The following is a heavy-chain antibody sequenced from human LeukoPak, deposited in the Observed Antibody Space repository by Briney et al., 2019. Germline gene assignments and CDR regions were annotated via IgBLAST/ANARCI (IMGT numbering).Heavy chain of an antibody. V-gene: IGHV2-5*02. CDR1: GFSLSTSGVG. D-gene: IGHD4-23*01. Sequence: SGPTLVNPTQTLTLTCTFSGFSLSTSGVGVGWIRQPPGKALEWLAVIYWDDDKRYSPSLKTRLTITKDTSKNQAVLTMTNMDPVDTATYYCAHAIGGGNSAFFQEWSQRSLVTVSS. J-gene: IGHJ1*01. CDR2: IYWDDDK. CDR3: AHAIGGGNSAFFQE.